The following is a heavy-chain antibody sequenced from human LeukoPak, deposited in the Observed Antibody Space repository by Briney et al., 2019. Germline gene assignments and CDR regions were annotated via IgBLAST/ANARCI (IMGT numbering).Heavy chain of an antibody. CDR1: GFTFSSYW. J-gene: IGHJ4*02. CDR2: IKHDGSEK. V-gene: IGHV3-7*03. D-gene: IGHD6-13*01. CDR3: ARIAAAGYGY. Sequence: GGSLRLSCAASGFTFSSYWMSWVRQAPGKGLEWVGKIKHDGSEKYYVDSVKGRFTISRDNAKNSLYLEMNSLRAEDTGVYYCARIAAAGYGYWGQGTLVTVSS.